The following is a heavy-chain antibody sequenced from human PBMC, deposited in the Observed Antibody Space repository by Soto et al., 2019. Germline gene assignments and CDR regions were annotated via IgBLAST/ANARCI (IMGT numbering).Heavy chain of an antibody. Sequence: GSLRLSCAASGFTFNSYSMNWVRQAPGRGLEWVSAISGTSDYKYYADSAKGRFTISRDNAKSSLYLQMNSLRAEDTAVYYCARDHRYCSGSSCRPYYYYYGMDVWGQGTTVTVSS. CDR1: GFTFNSYS. CDR3: ARDHRYCSGSSCRPYYYYYGMDV. J-gene: IGHJ6*02. CDR2: ISGTSDYK. V-gene: IGHV3-21*01. D-gene: IGHD2-15*01.